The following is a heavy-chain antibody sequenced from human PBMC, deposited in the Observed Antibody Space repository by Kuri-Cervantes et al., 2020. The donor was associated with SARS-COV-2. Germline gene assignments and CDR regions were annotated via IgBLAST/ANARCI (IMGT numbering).Heavy chain of an antibody. Sequence: GGSLRLSCAASGFTFSNYSLNWVRQAPGKGLEWVSYISGSSRTTFYAESVKGRFTISRDNAKNSLYLQMNSLRDEDTAVYYCARLDYLDWGQGTLVTVSS. V-gene: IGHV3-48*02. J-gene: IGHJ4*02. CDR3: ARLDYLD. CDR1: GFTFSNYS. D-gene: IGHD3-16*01. CDR2: ISGSSRTT.